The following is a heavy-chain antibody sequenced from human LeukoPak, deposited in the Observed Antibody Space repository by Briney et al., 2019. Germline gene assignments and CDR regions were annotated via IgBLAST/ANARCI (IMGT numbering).Heavy chain of an antibody. Sequence: SQTLSLTCAVSGGSISSGGYSWCWIRQPPGKGLEWIGYIYHSGSTYYNPSLKSRVTISVDRSKNQFSLKLSSVTAADTAVYYCARATGSAAAGSGAFDPWGQGTLVTVSS. D-gene: IGHD6-13*01. CDR1: GGSISSGGYS. J-gene: IGHJ5*02. CDR2: IYHSGST. V-gene: IGHV4-30-2*01. CDR3: ARATGSAAAGSGAFDP.